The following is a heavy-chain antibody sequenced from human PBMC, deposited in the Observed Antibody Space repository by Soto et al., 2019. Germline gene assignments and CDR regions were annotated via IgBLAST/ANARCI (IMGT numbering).Heavy chain of an antibody. CDR1: GFTFSNYG. CDR2: ISGSGGST. J-gene: IGHJ1*01. V-gene: IGHV3-23*01. CDR3: AKDSPVGVPLLRDLHD. D-gene: IGHD2-15*01. Sequence: VGSLRLSCAASGFTFSNYGMSWVRQAPGKGLEWVSVISGSGGSTYYADSVKGRFTLSRDNSKNTVYLQMNSLRAEDTAVYYCAKDSPVGVPLLRDLHDWGQGTLVTVSS.